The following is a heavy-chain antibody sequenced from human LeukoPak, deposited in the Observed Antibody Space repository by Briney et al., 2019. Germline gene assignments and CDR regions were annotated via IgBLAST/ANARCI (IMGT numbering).Heavy chain of an antibody. Sequence: GGSLRLSCAASGFIFSDYYMTWIRQAPGKGLEWVAHIDVRGDTILYADSVKGRFTISRYSAKNSLFLQMNSLRVEDTAVYYCAREDNVWNLLYNYYMDVWGKGTTVTVS. D-gene: IGHD1-1*01. CDR3: AREDNVWNLLYNYYMDV. CDR2: IDVRGDTI. CDR1: GFIFSDYY. J-gene: IGHJ6*03. V-gene: IGHV3-11*01.